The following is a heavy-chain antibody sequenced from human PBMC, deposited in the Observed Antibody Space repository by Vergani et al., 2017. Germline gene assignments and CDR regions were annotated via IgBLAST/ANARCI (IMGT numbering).Heavy chain of an antibody. J-gene: IGHJ3*02. Sequence: QVQLVQSGAEVKKPGASVTVSCKASGYTFTSYGISWVRQAPGQGLEWMGWISAYNGNTNYAQKLQGRVTMTTDTSTSTAYMELRSLRSDDTAVYYCARAERGLRYFDWSRYPSFDIGGQGTMVTVSS. CDR3: ARAERGLRYFDWSRYPSFDI. D-gene: IGHD3-9*01. CDR2: ISAYNGNT. V-gene: IGHV1-18*01. CDR1: GYTFTSYG.